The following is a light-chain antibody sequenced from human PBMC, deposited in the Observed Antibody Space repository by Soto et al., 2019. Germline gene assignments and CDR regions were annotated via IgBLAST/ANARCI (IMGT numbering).Light chain of an antibody. Sequence: QSVLTQPASVSGSPGQSITISCSGTSSDIGSYNHVAWYQQFPGKSPKLMIYAVSDRPPGVSDRFSGSKSGNTASLTISGLQAEDEADYYCCSFTSSNTHVFGAGTKLTVL. J-gene: IGLJ1*01. CDR2: AVS. CDR3: CSFTSSNTHV. CDR1: SSDIGSYNH. V-gene: IGLV2-14*03.